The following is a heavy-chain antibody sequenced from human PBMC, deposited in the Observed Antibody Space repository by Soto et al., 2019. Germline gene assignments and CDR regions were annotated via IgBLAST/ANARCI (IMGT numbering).Heavy chain of an antibody. Sequence: QVQLQESGPGLVKPSQTLSLTCTVSGGSISSGGYYWSWIRQHPGKGLEWIGYIYYSGSTYYNPSLKSRVTISVDTSKNQFSLKLSSVTAADTAMYYCARTYLYGSGGIDYWGQGTLVTVSS. CDR3: ARTYLYGSGGIDY. V-gene: IGHV4-31*03. D-gene: IGHD3-10*01. CDR2: IYYSGST. CDR1: GGSISSGGYY. J-gene: IGHJ4*02.